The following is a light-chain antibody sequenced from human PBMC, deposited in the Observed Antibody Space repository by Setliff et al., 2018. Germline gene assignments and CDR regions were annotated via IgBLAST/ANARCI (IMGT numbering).Light chain of an antibody. CDR2: DVS. J-gene: IGLJ1*01. CDR1: SSDVGGYNY. CDR3: SSYTSSSTPYV. Sequence: PASVSGSPGQSITISCTGTSSDVGGYNYVSWYQQHPGKAPKLMIYDVSKRPSGVSNRFSGSKSGNTASLTISGLQAEDEADYYCSSYTSSSTPYVFGTGTKVTVL. V-gene: IGLV2-14*01.